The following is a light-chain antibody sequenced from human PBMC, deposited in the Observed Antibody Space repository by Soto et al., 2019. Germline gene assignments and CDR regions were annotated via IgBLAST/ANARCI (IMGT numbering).Light chain of an antibody. V-gene: IGKV3-20*01. Sequence: ELRFTHSPGTQSLNPGESATLSCSVTQTINYNYLACHLQKPSQPPRLVLHIASLRVPGSPDRFSDSRAGTDFTLTLHRLEPEDSAVYYFQQYSASPRTFGPGTKVDIK. CDR1: QTINYNY. CDR2: IAS. CDR3: QQYSASPRT. J-gene: IGKJ3*01.